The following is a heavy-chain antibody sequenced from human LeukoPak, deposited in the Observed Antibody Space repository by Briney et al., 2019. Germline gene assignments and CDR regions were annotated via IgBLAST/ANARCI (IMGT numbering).Heavy chain of an antibody. CDR3: AREDSWIQLSY. D-gene: IGHD5-18*01. CDR1: GGTFSSYA. CDR2: IIPIFGTA. Sequence: GASVKVSCKASGGTFSSYAISWVRQAPGQGLEWMGGIIPIFGTANYAQKFQGRVTITADKSTSTAYMELSSLRSEDTAVYYCAREDSWIQLSYWGQGTLVTVSS. V-gene: IGHV1-69*06. J-gene: IGHJ4*02.